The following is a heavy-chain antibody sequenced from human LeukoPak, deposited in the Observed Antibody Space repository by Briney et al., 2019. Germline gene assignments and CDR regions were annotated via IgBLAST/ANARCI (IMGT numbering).Heavy chain of an antibody. CDR1: GGTFSKYT. V-gene: IGHV1-18*01. D-gene: IGHD2-2*01. CDR3: ARDTLKYCSSTSCRNWFDP. Sequence: ASVKVSCKASGGTFSKYTISWVRQAPGQGLEWMGWISAYNGNTNYAQKLQGRVTMTTDTSTSTAYMELRSLRSDDTAVYYCARDTLKYCSSTSCRNWFDPWGQGTLVTVSS. CDR2: ISAYNGNT. J-gene: IGHJ5*02.